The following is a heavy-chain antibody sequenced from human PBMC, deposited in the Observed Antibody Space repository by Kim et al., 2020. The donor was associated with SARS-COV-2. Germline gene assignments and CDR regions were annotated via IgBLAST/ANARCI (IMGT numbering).Heavy chain of an antibody. Sequence: TSYAQKFQGRVTMTRDTSTSTVYMELSSLRSEDTAVYYCARGRGGSSIDYWGQGTLVTVSS. CDR2: T. V-gene: IGHV1-46*01. J-gene: IGHJ4*02. D-gene: IGHD6-6*01. CDR3: ARGRGGSSIDY.